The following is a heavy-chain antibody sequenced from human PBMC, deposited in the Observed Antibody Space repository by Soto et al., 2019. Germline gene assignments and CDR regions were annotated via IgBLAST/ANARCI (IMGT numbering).Heavy chain of an antibody. CDR3: ARTLMCSGGNCSPY. CDR2: ISYDGSNK. J-gene: IGHJ4*01. D-gene: IGHD2-15*01. CDR1: GLSFSSYA. Sequence: GGSLRLSCAAAGLSFSSYAMHWVRQAPGKGLEWVADISYDGSNKYYADSVKGRFTISRDNAKNSLFLQMTSLRAEDTAVYYCARTLMCSGGNCSPYWGRRTLVTVSS. V-gene: IGHV3-30-3*01.